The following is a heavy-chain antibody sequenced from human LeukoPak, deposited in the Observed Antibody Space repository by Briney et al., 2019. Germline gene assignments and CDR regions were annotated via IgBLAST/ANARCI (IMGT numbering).Heavy chain of an antibody. CDR2: IIAIFGRA. CDR1: VGTFSSYA. D-gene: IGHD3-22*01. Sequence: SVKVSFKASVGTFSSYAINRVGQAPQQGLDWMERIIAIFGRANYAHKFLGRVTITTYESTSTAYLDLSSLPSEGTAVCYCSSSYDSSGYYYRTWGQGTLVTLPS. V-gene: IGHV1-69*05. J-gene: IGHJ4*02. CDR3: SSSYDSSGYYYRT.